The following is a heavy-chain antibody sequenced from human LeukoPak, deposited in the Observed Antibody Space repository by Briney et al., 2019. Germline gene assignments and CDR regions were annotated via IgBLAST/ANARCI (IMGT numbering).Heavy chain of an antibody. D-gene: IGHD3-10*01. CDR3: ARDSSLYYYGSGSYEDNWFDP. Sequence: HPSETLSLTCTVSGGSMNQYYWSWIRQPAGKGLEWIGRIYSTGTTYYKPSLKSRVTMSVDTSKNQFSLKLSSVTAADTAVYYCARDSSLYYYGSGSYEDNWFDPWGQGTLVTVSS. V-gene: IGHV4-4*07. CDR1: GGSMNQYY. J-gene: IGHJ5*02. CDR2: IYSTGTT.